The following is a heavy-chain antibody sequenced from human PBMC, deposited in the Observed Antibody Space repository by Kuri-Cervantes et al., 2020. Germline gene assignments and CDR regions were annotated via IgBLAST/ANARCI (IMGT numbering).Heavy chain of an antibody. Sequence: AAVNVSCKASVYTFSNYYMHWVRQAPGQGLEWMGIINPSGGRASYTQNFQGRVTMTTDTSTSTAYMELRSLRSDDTAVYYRARGPYYYGSGSYYNGYYYYCMDVWGQGTTVTVSS. CDR2: INPSGGRA. D-gene: IGHD3-10*01. CDR3: ARGPYYYGSGSYYNGYYYYCMDV. V-gene: IGHV1-46*01. CDR1: VYTFSNYY. J-gene: IGHJ6*02.